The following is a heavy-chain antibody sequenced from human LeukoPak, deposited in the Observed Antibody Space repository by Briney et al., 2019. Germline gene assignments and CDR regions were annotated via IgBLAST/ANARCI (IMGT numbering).Heavy chain of an antibody. D-gene: IGHD6-19*01. CDR2: IIPIFGTA. V-gene: IGHV1-69*05. CDR1: GGTFSSYA. CDR3: ARGTHGSGWTGGAFDI. Sequence: SVRVSCKASGGTFSSYAISWVREAPGQGLERMGGIIPIFGTANYAQKFQGRVTITTDESTSTAYMELSSLRSEDTAVYYCARGTHGSGWTGGAFDICVQGTMATVSS. J-gene: IGHJ3*02.